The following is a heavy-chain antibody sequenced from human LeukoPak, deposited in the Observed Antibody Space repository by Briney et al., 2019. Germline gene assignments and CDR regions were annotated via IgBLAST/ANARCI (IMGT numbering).Heavy chain of an antibody. Sequence: GGSLRLSCAASGFTFSNSGMSWVRQAPGKGLEWVSSISTSSIYIYYADSMKGRFTISRNNAKNSLYLQMNSLRAEDTAVYYCAELGITMIGGVWGKGTTVTISS. CDR1: GFTFSNSG. CDR2: ISTSSIYI. V-gene: IGHV3-21*01. D-gene: IGHD3-10*02. J-gene: IGHJ6*04. CDR3: AELGITMIGGV.